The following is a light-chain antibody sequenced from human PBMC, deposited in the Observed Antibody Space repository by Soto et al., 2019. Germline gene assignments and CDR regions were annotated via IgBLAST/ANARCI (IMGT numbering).Light chain of an antibody. Sequence: QLVLTQSSSASASLGSSVKLTCIRSSGHSSYIIAWHQQQPGKAPRYLMKLEGSGSYNKGSGVPDRFSGSSSGADRYLTISNLQFEYEADYYCETWDSNTHTVFGGGTKVTVL. V-gene: IGLV4-60*02. CDR2: LEGSGSY. CDR3: ETWDSNTHTV. J-gene: IGLJ3*02. CDR1: SGHSSYI.